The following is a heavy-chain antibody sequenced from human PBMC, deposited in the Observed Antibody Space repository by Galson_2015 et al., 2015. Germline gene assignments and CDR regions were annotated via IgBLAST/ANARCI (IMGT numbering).Heavy chain of an antibody. V-gene: IGHV3-33*01. Sequence: SLRLSCAASGFTFSSYGMHWVRQAPGEGLEWVAVIWYDGSNKYYADSVKGRFTISRDKSKNSLYLKMNSLRAEDTALYYCAIYHCGSTRCYFDYWGQGTLVTVSS. CDR1: GFTFSSYG. D-gene: IGHD2-2*01. CDR2: IWYDGSNK. CDR3: AIYHCGSTRCYFDY. J-gene: IGHJ4*02.